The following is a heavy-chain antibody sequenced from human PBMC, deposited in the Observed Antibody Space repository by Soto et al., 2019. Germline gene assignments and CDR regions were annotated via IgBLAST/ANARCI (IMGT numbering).Heavy chain of an antibody. D-gene: IGHD5-12*01. V-gene: IGHV3-33*01. CDR2: IWDDGIKK. CDR1: GFTFSNYG. J-gene: IGHJ4*02. Sequence: QVKVVESGGGVVQPGRSLRLSCAASGFTFSNYGMHWVRQAPGKGLEWLAAIWDDGIKKQYADSLEGRLSTSRDNSKNTVYLQITSLRAEDTAVYYCARDQGEIVAAPFDNNGLSNRLDFWGQGTLVTVSS. CDR3: ARDQGEIVAAPFDNNGLSNRLDF.